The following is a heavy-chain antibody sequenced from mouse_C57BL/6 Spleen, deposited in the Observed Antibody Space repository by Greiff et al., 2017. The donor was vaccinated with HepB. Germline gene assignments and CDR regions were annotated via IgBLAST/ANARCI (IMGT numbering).Heavy chain of an antibody. D-gene: IGHD4-1*02. Sequence: VKLVESGPGLVQPSQSLSITCTVSGFSLTSYGVHWVRQSPGKGLEWLGVIWSGGSTDYNAAFISRLSISKDNSKSQVFFKMNSLQADDTAIYYCAINWDDDYAMDYWGQGTSVTVSS. J-gene: IGHJ4*01. CDR3: AINWDDDYAMDY. CDR2: IWSGGST. CDR1: GFSLTSYG. V-gene: IGHV2-2*01.